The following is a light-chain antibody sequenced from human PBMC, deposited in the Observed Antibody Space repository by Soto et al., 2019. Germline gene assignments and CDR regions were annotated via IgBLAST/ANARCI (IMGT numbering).Light chain of an antibody. CDR1: SSDVGGYNY. CDR2: EAT. V-gene: IGLV2-8*01. Sequence: QSVLTQPPSASGSPGQSVTISCTGTSSDVGGYNYVSWYQQHPGKAPKLMIYEATKRPSGVPDRFSGSKSGNTASLTISGLQAEDEADYYCSSYGGTFYVLGTGTKLTVL. J-gene: IGLJ1*01. CDR3: SSYGGTFYV.